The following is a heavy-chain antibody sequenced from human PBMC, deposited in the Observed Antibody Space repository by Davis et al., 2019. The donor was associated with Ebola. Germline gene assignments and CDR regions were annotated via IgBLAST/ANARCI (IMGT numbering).Heavy chain of an antibody. D-gene: IGHD1-1*01. CDR3: ARGRLEYYYGMDV. CDR2: IYYSGST. V-gene: IGHV4-34*01. J-gene: IGHJ6*04. CDR1: GGSFSGYY. Sequence: GSLRLSCAVYGGSFSGYYWGWIRQPQGQGLEWIGSIYYSGSTYYNPSLKSRVTISVDTSKNQFSLKLSSVTAADTAVYYCARGRLEYYYGMDVWGKGTTVTVSS.